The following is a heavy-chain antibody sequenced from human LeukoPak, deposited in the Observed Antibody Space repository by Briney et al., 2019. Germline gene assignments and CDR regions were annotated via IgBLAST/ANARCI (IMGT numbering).Heavy chain of an antibody. J-gene: IGHJ4*02. Sequence: ASVKVSCKASGYTFTSYGISWVRQAPGQGLEWTGWISAYNGNTNYAQKLQGRVTMTTDTSTSTAYMELRSLRSDDTAVYYCARDPGYSSSWYYFDYWGQGTLVTVSS. D-gene: IGHD6-13*01. CDR3: ARDPGYSSSWYYFDY. CDR2: ISAYNGNT. V-gene: IGHV1-18*01. CDR1: GYTFTSYG.